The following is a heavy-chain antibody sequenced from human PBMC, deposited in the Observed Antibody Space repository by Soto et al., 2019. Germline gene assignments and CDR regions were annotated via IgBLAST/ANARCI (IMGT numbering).Heavy chain of an antibody. D-gene: IGHD4-17*01. CDR2: INHSGST. Sequence: PSETLSLTCAVYGGSFSGYYWSWIRQPPGKGLEWIGEINHSGSTNYNPSLKSRVTISVDTSKNQFSLKLSSVTAADTAVYNCARVHYDLRWFDTWGQGTLVTVSS. CDR3: ARVHYDLRWFDT. J-gene: IGHJ5*02. CDR1: GGSFSGYY. V-gene: IGHV4-34*01.